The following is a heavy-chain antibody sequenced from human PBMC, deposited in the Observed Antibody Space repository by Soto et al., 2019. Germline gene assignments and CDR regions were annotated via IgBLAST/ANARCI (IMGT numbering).Heavy chain of an antibody. J-gene: IGHJ6*02. CDR3: ARENGQNYYYNGMDV. Sequence: QVQLVQSGAEVKKPGASVKVSCKASGYTFTTYYMHWVRQAPGQGLEWMGIINPSDGSTKYSQNFQGRLTMTRDTTTSTGYMXLXXXRSEDTAVYYCARENGQNYYYNGMDVWGQGTTVTVSS. CDR1: GYTFTTYY. D-gene: IGHD2-8*01. CDR2: INPSDGST. V-gene: IGHV1-46*01.